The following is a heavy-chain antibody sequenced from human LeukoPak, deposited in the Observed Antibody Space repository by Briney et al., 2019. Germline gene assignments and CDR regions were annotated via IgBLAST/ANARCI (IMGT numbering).Heavy chain of an antibody. CDR2: IKQDGSEK. CDR3: ARDWEAGAAPMWSYYYYGMDV. J-gene: IGHJ6*02. D-gene: IGHD6-19*01. CDR1: GFTFSSYW. Sequence: GGSLRLSCAASGFTFSSYWMSWVRQAPRKGLEWVANIKQDGSEKYYVDSVKGRFTISRDNAKNSLYLQMNSLRAEDTAVDYCARDWEAGAAPMWSYYYYGMDVWGQGTQVTVSS. V-gene: IGHV3-7*01.